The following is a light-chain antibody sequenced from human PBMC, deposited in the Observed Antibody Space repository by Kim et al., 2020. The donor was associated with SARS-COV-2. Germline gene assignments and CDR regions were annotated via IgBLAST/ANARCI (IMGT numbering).Light chain of an antibody. V-gene: IGKV1-39*01. CDR3: QQSYSTPYT. CDR2: AAS. CDR1: QSISSY. Sequence: ASVGDRVTITCRASQSISSYLNWYQQKPGKAPKLLLYAASSLQSGVPSRFSGSGSGTDFTLTISSLQPEDFATYYCQQSYSTPYTFGQGTKLEI. J-gene: IGKJ2*01.